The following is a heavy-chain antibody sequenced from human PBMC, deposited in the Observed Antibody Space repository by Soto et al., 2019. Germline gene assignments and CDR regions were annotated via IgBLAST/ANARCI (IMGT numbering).Heavy chain of an antibody. CDR2: IYRVSGK. D-gene: IGHD3-3*01. Sequence: GSLRLACAASGFRFSDSYMNWVRQAPGKGLEWVSIIYRVSGKYYEDSLKVRLTISRDDSKNTLYLQMNSLRPEDTALYYCVRGPADSMLRLLEWPYGDYWGQGTLVTVSS. J-gene: IGHJ4*02. CDR3: VRGPADSMLRLLEWPYGDY. CDR1: GFRFSDSY. V-gene: IGHV3-53*01.